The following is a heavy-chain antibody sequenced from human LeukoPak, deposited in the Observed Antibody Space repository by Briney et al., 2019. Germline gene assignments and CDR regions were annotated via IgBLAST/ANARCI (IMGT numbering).Heavy chain of an antibody. V-gene: IGHV1-3*01. J-gene: IGHJ5*02. D-gene: IGHD3-3*01. Sequence: ASVKVSCKASGYTFTGYYMHWVRQAPGQRLEWMGWINAGNGNTKYSQKFQGRVTITRDTSASTAYMELSSLRSEDTAVYYCARAGVITYYDFWRGYYNWFDPWGQGTLVTVSS. CDR1: GYTFTGYY. CDR3: ARAGVITYYDFWRGYYNWFDP. CDR2: INAGNGNT.